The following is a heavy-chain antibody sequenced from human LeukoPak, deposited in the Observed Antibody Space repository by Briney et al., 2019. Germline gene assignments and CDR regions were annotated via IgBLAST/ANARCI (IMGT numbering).Heavy chain of an antibody. Sequence: SVKVSCKAPGGTFTNYAINWVRQAPGQGLEWMGRIIPILDVTNYAQKFRGRVTITADQSTSTAYMELSSLRSEDTAVYYCARGGGVDILTGFQYWGQGTLVTVSS. D-gene: IGHD3-9*01. CDR3: ARGGGVDILTGFQY. J-gene: IGHJ4*02. CDR2: IIPILDVT. V-gene: IGHV1-69*04. CDR1: GGTFTNYA.